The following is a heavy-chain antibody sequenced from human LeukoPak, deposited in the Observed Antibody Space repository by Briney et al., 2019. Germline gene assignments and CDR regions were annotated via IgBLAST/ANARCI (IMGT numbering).Heavy chain of an antibody. CDR1: GFTFSTFA. D-gene: IGHD1-14*01. J-gene: IGHJ4*02. V-gene: IGHV3-23*01. Sequence: GSLRLSCSASGFTFSTFAMSWVRQAPGKGLEWVSTISGSSDAIYYADSVKGRFTISRDNSKNTLYLQVNSLTVEDTARYYCAKDRGTPWYWGQGTLVTVSS. CDR2: ISGSSDAI. CDR3: AKDRGTPWY.